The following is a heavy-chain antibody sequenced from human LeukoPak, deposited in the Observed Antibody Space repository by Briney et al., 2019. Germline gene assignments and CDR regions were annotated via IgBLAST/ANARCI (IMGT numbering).Heavy chain of an antibody. V-gene: IGHV4-59*12. CDR3: ARDKDVLRYFDWLLYRQGKGDYYGMDV. D-gene: IGHD3-9*01. Sequence: PSETLSLTCTVSGGSISSYYWSWIRQPPGKGLEWIGYIYYSGSTNYNPSLKSRVTISVDTSKNQFSLKLSSVTAADTAVYYCARDKDVLRYFDWLLYRQGKGDYYGMDVWGQGTTVTVSS. CDR2: IYYSGST. J-gene: IGHJ6*02. CDR1: GGSISSYY.